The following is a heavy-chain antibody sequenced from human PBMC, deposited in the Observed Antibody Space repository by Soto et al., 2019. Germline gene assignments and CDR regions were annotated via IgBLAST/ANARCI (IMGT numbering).Heavy chain of an antibody. CDR1: GFTFGDYW. Sequence: PGRSLRLSCAASGFTFGDYWMHWVRQPPGKGPEWVSRMTGDGRTIQYADSVKGRFTASRDNAKSTLYLQMNSLRADDTAVYYCATAEVDYWGPGTLVTVSS. J-gene: IGHJ4*02. V-gene: IGHV3-74*03. CDR2: MTGDGRTI. CDR3: ATAEVDY.